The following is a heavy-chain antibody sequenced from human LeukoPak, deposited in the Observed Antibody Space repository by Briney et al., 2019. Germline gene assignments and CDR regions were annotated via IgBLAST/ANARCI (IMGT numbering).Heavy chain of an antibody. Sequence: ASVKVSCKASGGTFSSYAISWVRQAAGQGLEWMGWMNPNSGNTGYAQKFQGRVTITRNTSISTAYMELSSLRSEDTAVYYCVRGQPLYYYYYMDVWGKGTTVTVSS. D-gene: IGHD2-2*01. J-gene: IGHJ6*03. CDR1: GGTFSSYA. V-gene: IGHV1-8*03. CDR3: VRGQPLYYYYYMDV. CDR2: MNPNSGNT.